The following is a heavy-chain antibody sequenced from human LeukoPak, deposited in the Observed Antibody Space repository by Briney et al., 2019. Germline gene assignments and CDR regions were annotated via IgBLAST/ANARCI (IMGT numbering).Heavy chain of an antibody. J-gene: IGHJ4*02. V-gene: IGHV3-48*01. CDR1: GFTLSNYN. CDR3: ATYRQVLLPFES. D-gene: IGHD2/OR15-2a*01. Sequence: PGGSLRLSCAASGFTLSNYNMNWVRQAPGKGLEWVSYISTSSITKYYADSVKGRFTISRDNSKSTLSLQMNSLRAEDTAIYYCATYRQVLLPFESWGQGTLVTVSS. CDR2: ISTSSITK.